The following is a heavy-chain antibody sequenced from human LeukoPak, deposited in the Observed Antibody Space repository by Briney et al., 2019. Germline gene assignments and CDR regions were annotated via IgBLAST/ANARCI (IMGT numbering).Heavy chain of an antibody. Sequence: ASVKVSCKASGYTFTGYYIHWVRRAPGQGLEWMGWINPDSGATNFAQKFQGRVTMTRGTSISTAYMELNRVSTDDTAVYYCTRDLAGGYCSGTSCTRDLAGRYCSGTSCYTFIRDPYFDYWGQGTLVTVSS. CDR3: TRDLAGGYCSGTSCTRDLAGRYCSGTSCYTFIRDPYFDY. D-gene: IGHD2-2*02. CDR1: GYTFTGYY. J-gene: IGHJ4*02. CDR2: INPDSGAT. V-gene: IGHV1-2*02.